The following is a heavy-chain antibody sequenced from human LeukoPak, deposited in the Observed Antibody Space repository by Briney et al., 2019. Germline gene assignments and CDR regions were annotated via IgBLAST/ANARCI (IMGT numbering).Heavy chain of an antibody. CDR3: ASYGDSTQRGDY. D-gene: IGHD4-17*01. CDR1: GGSISSSSYY. V-gene: IGHV4-39*07. J-gene: IGHJ4*02. CDR2: IYYSGST. Sequence: SETLSLTCTVSGGSISSSSYYWGWIRQPPGKGLEWIGSIYYSGSTYYNPSLKSRVTISVDTSKNQFSLKLSSVTAADTAVYYCASYGDSTQRGDYWGQGTLVTVSS.